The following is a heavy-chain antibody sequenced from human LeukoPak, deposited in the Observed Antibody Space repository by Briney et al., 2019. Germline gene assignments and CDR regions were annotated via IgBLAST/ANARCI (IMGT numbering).Heavy chain of an antibody. CDR3: ARVGPVTKVFDY. V-gene: IGHV4-31*03. J-gene: IGHJ4*02. D-gene: IGHD4-17*01. Sequence: KPSQTLSLTCTVSGGSISSGVYYWSWIRQHPGKGVEWIGYIYYSGSTYYNPSLKSRVTISVDTTKNQFSLKLSSVTAADTAVYYCARVGPVTKVFDYWGQGTLVTVSS. CDR1: GGSISSGVYY. CDR2: IYYSGST.